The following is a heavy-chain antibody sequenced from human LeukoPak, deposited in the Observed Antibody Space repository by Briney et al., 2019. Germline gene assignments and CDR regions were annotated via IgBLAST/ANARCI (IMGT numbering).Heavy chain of an antibody. Sequence: ASVKVSCKASGYTFTGYYMHWVRQAPGQGPEWMGWINPNSGGTNYAQKFQGRVTMTRDTSISTAYMELRSLRSDDTAVYYCARVYSSGWFFPPLDLDYWGQGTLVTVSS. J-gene: IGHJ4*02. CDR3: ARVYSSGWFFPPLDLDY. CDR1: GYTFTGYY. D-gene: IGHD6-19*01. CDR2: INPNSGGT. V-gene: IGHV1-2*02.